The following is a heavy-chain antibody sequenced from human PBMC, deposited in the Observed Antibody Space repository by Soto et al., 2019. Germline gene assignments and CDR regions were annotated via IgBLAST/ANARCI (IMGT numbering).Heavy chain of an antibody. D-gene: IGHD3-22*01. J-gene: IGHJ5*02. V-gene: IGHV1-18*01. Sequence: QVQLVQSGAEVKKPGASVKVSCKASGYTFTSYGITWVRQAPGQVLEWMGWISAYNGNTNYAQKLQGRVTMTTDTSVSTDYMEVKSLRSDDTAVYYCARDRDDSSGYFPWGQGTMVTVSS. CDR2: ISAYNGNT. CDR1: GYTFTSYG. CDR3: ARDRDDSSGYFP.